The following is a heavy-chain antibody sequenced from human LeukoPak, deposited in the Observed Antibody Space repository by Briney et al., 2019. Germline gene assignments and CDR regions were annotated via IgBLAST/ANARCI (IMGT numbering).Heavy chain of an antibody. CDR1: GGSISSGSYY. CDR2: IYTSGST. CDR3: ASGDSSALDAFDI. J-gene: IGHJ3*02. V-gene: IGHV4-61*02. Sequence: SQTLSLTCTVSGGSISSGSYYWSWIRQPAGKGLEWIGRIYTSGSTNYNPSLKSRVTISVDTSKNQFSLKLSSVTAADTAVYYCASGDSSALDAFDIWGQGTMVTVSS. D-gene: IGHD6-19*01.